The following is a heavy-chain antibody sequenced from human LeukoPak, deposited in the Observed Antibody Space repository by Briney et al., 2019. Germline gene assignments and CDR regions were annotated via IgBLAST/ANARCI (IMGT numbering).Heavy chain of an antibody. V-gene: IGHV4-61*02. Sequence: PSETLSLTCAVSGDSLSSGNYYWTWIRQPAGKGLEWVGRIYTSGETNYNPSLKSRVTISVDTSKNQFSLKLSSVTAADTAVYYCARGGYYYGSGSLNWFDPWGQGTLVTVSS. J-gene: IGHJ5*02. CDR2: IYTSGET. CDR1: GDSLSSGNYY. D-gene: IGHD3-10*01. CDR3: ARGGYYYGSGSLNWFDP.